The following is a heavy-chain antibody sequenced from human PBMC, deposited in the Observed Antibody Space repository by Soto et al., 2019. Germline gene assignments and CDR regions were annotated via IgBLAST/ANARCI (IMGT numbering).Heavy chain of an antibody. CDR1: GFSLTTTAVA. J-gene: IGHJ4*02. V-gene: IGHV2-5*02. D-gene: IGHD6-13*01. CDR2: IYWDDDK. Sequence: QITLKESGPSLVNPTQSLTLTCSFSGFSLTTTAVAGGWIRQPPGKALEWLALIYWDDDKRYSPSLKSRLTLTKDTAKDQVVLTMTNVQPDDTATYFCAHGGAIATVAFDYWGEGNLGTVAS. CDR3: AHGGAIATVAFDY.